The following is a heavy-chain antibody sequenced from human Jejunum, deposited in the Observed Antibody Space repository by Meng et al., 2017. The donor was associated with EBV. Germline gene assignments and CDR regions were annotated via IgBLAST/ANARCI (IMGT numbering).Heavy chain of an antibody. CDR2: TNEDGRIT. D-gene: IGHD6-25*01. Sequence: VHLVEPGGALVQPGGSLRLSCAASGFTFSSYWMHWVRQAPGQGLVWVSRTNEDGRITNYADSVKGRFTISRDNTKNTLYLQMNSLRAEDTAAYFCSRDLAGSDDDWGQGTLVTVSS. CDR3: SRDLAGSDDD. V-gene: IGHV3-74*01. CDR1: GFTFSSYW. J-gene: IGHJ4*02.